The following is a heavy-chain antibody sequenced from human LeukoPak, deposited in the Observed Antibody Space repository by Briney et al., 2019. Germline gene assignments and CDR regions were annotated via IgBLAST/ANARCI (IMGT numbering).Heavy chain of an antibody. D-gene: IGHD1-1*01. Sequence: GRSLRLSCAASGFTFSSYAIHWVRQAPGKGLEWVAVIAYDGGNKYYADSVKGRFTVSRDKSRKTLYLQMNSLRVEDTAVYYCAKEEGVQGGNTFDIWGQGTVVTVSS. V-gene: IGHV3-30-3*01. CDR3: AKEEGVQGGNTFDI. J-gene: IGHJ3*02. CDR2: IAYDGGNK. CDR1: GFTFSSYA.